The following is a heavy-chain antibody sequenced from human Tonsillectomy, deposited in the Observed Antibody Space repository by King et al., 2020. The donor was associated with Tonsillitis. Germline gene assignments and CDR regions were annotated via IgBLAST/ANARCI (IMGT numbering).Heavy chain of an antibody. CDR3: AREGDYPLDY. Sequence: VQLVESGGGLVKPGGSLRLSCVASGFTFSDYYMIWRRQAPGKGLELVSDISSSIGFRYYADSVKGRFTISRDNAKNSLYLQMNSLRAEDTAVYYCAREGDYPLDYWGQGTLVTVSS. D-gene: IGHD4-17*01. CDR2: ISSSIGFR. V-gene: IGHV3-11*01. J-gene: IGHJ4*02. CDR1: GFTFSDYY.